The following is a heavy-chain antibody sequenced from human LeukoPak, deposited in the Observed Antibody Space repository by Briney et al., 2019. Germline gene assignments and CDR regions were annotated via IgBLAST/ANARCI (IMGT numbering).Heavy chain of an antibody. CDR3: ARERRFWSGYFLDY. D-gene: IGHD3-3*01. CDR1: GGSINSYY. V-gene: IGHV4-59*12. CDR2: IYYSGST. Sequence: SETLSLTCTVSGGSINSYYWSWIRQPPGKGLEWIGSIYYSGSTYYNPSLKSRVTISVDTSKNQFSLKLSSVTAADTAVYYCARERRFWSGYFLDYWGQGTLVTVSS. J-gene: IGHJ4*02.